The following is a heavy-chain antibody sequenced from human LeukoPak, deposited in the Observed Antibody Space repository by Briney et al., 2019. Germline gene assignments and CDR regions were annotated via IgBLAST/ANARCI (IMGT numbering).Heavy chain of an antibody. V-gene: IGHV3-30*02. D-gene: IGHD3-22*01. Sequence: GGSLRLSCAASGFTFSNYGMHWVRQAPGKGLEWVALISFDGSQKYYADSVKGRFTISRDNSKNTLYLQMNSLRAEDTAVYYCARYYYDSSGYPYYYYMDVWGKGTTITVSS. CDR1: GFTFSNYG. CDR2: ISFDGSQK. CDR3: ARYYYDSSGYPYYYYMDV. J-gene: IGHJ6*03.